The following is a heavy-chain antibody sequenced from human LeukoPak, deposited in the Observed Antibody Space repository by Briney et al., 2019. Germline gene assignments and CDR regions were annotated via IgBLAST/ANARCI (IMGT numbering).Heavy chain of an antibody. Sequence: ASVKVSCKASGYNFAHYHTHWVRQAPGQGLGWMGSLNPNTGDTLLAPKFQGRVTMTRDTSITVGYMELSSLTFDDTGVYYCARDPDSGPDLWGQGTQVTVAS. CDR3: ARDPDSGPDL. D-gene: IGHD2-15*01. CDR2: LNPNTGDT. V-gene: IGHV1-2*02. CDR1: GYNFAHYH. J-gene: IGHJ4*02.